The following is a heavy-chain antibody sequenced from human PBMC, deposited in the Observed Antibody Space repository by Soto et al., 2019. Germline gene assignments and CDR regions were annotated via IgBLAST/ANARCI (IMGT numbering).Heavy chain of an antibody. J-gene: IGHJ4*02. Sequence: GGSLRLSCAAPGFTFSSYAMSWVRQAPGKGLEWVSAISGSGGSTYYADSVKGRFTISRDNSKNTLYLQMNSLRAEDTAVYYCAKSLFRGVSEDYYFDYWGQGTLVTVSS. CDR1: GFTFSSYA. CDR3: AKSLFRGVSEDYYFDY. V-gene: IGHV3-23*01. CDR2: ISGSGGST. D-gene: IGHD3-10*01.